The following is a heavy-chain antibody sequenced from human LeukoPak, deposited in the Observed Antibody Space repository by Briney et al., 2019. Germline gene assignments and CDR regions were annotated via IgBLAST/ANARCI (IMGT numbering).Heavy chain of an antibody. Sequence: GGSLRLSCAASGFTFSSYAMHWVRQAPGKGLEWVAVISYDGSNKYYADSVKGRFTISRDNSKNTLYLQMNSLRAEDTAVYYCAKDGMTTVTTAWYFDLWGRGTLVTVSS. CDR3: AKDGMTTVTTAWYFDL. J-gene: IGHJ2*01. V-gene: IGHV3-30-3*01. CDR1: GFTFSSYA. CDR2: ISYDGSNK. D-gene: IGHD4-17*01.